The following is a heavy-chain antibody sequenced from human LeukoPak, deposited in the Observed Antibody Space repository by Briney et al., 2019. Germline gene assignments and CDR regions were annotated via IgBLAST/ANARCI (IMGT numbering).Heavy chain of an antibody. Sequence: GGSLRLSCAASGFIFSSSWMGWIRQAPGKGLEWVANISPDESEKYYVDSVKGRFSISRDNADNSLFLQVNSLRTEDAAVYYCVRGGGLLDYWGQGTLVTVSS. CDR2: ISPDESEK. D-gene: IGHD3-10*01. CDR3: VRGGGLLDY. J-gene: IGHJ4*02. V-gene: IGHV3-7*04. CDR1: GFIFSSSW.